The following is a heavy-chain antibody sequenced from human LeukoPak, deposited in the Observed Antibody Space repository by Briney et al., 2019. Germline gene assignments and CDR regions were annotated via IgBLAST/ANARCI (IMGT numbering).Heavy chain of an antibody. CDR3: ARDVVPAATFQGFDP. D-gene: IGHD2-2*01. Sequence: SVKVSCKASGGTFSSYAISWVRQAPGQGLEWMGGIIPIFGTANYAQKFQGRVTITADESTSTAYMELSNLRSEDTAVYYCARDVVPAATFQGFDPWGQGTLVTVSS. V-gene: IGHV1-69*13. J-gene: IGHJ5*02. CDR1: GGTFSSYA. CDR2: IIPIFGTA.